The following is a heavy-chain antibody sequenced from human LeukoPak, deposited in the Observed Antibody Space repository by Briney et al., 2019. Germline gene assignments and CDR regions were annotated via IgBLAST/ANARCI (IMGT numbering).Heavy chain of an antibody. Sequence: GGSLRLSCAASGFTFSSYSMNWVRQAPGKGLEWVSSISSSSHIYYADSVKGRFTISRDNAKNSLYLQMNSLRAEDTAVYYCARDLLWFGELLPYYFDYWGQGTLVTVSS. V-gene: IGHV3-21*01. J-gene: IGHJ4*02. CDR2: ISSSSHI. D-gene: IGHD3-10*01. CDR3: ARDLLWFGELLPYYFDY. CDR1: GFTFSSYS.